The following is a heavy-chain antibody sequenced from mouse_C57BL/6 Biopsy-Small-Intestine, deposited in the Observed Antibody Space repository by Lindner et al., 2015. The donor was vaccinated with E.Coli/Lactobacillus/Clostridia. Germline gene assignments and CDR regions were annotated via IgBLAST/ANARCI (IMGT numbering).Heavy chain of an antibody. V-gene: IGHV1-64*01. D-gene: IGHD1-1*01. CDR2: INPSGGTT. CDR1: GHTFSTYD. CDR3: TSTSSTSNKPYY. J-gene: IGHJ3*01. Sequence: SVKVSCKASGHTFSTYDIHWVRQAPGQGLEWMGIINPSGGTTSYTQKLQGRVAMTSDTSTSTVYMELSSLTSEDTAVYYCTSTSSTSNKPYYWGLGTLVTVS.